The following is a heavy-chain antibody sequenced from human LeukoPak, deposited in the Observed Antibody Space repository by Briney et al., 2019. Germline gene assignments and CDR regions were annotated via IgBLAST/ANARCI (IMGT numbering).Heavy chain of an antibody. CDR3: AKDRRGITIFGVAMDV. CDR1: GFTFSSYA. D-gene: IGHD3-3*01. V-gene: IGHV3-23*01. CDR2: ISGSGGST. J-gene: IGHJ6*02. Sequence: GGFLRLSCAASGFTFSSYAMSWVRQAPGKGLEWVSAISGSGGSTYYADSVKGRFTISRDNSKNTLYLQMNSLRAEDTAVYYCAKDRRGITIFGVAMDVWGQGTTVTVSS.